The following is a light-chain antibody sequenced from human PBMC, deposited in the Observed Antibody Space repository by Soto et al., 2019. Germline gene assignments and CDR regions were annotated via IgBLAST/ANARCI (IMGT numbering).Light chain of an antibody. CDR1: QDISNY. Sequence: IQVTQSPSAMSASVGDRVTITCRASQDISNYLAWFQQKPGQVPKRLIYEASNLQSGVPSRFSGSGSETEFTLTISSLQPEDFATYDCLQHDTYPYSFGQGTKVDIK. V-gene: IGKV1-17*03. J-gene: IGKJ2*01. CDR2: EAS. CDR3: LQHDTYPYS.